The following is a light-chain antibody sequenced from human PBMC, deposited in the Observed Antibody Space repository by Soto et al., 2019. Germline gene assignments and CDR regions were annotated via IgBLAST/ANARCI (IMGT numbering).Light chain of an antibody. Sequence: DIVMTQSPDSLAVSLGERATINCKSSQSVLYSSNNKNYLAWYQQKPGQPPKLLIYWASTRESGVPDRCSGSGSGTDFTLTISSLQDEDVAVYYCQQYYSTPHTFGQGTRLELK. CDR2: WAS. J-gene: IGKJ5*01. CDR1: QSVLYSSNNKNY. V-gene: IGKV4-1*01. CDR3: QQYYSTPHT.